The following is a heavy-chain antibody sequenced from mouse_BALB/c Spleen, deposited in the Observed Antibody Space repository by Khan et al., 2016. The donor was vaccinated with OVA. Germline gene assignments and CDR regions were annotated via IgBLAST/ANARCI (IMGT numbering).Heavy chain of an antibody. D-gene: IGHD1-1*01. CDR2: INPSTGYT. Sequence: QVQLQQSGAELAKPGASVKMSCMASGYTFINYWILWVKQRPGQGLEWIGYINPSTGYTEYNQNFKVKATLTADKSSSTAYMQLSSLTSEDSAVYYCARRGLRWDFDYWGQGTTLTVSS. J-gene: IGHJ2*01. V-gene: IGHV1-7*01. CDR3: ARRGLRWDFDY. CDR1: GYTFINYW.